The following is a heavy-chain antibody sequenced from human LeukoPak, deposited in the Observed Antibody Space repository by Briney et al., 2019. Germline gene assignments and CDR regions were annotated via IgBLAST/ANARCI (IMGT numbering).Heavy chain of an antibody. J-gene: IGHJ5*02. V-gene: IGHV1-18*01. D-gene: IGHD1-26*01. Sequence: GASVKVSCKTSGYTFSTYGPSWVRQAPGQGLEWMGWISGNSGKTHYAQKFQDRVTLTTDTSSTTAFMELRSLRSDDTAMYYCARNAGSYFEFAPWGPGTLVTVSS. CDR3: ARNAGSYFEFAP. CDR1: GYTFSTYG. CDR2: ISGNSGKT.